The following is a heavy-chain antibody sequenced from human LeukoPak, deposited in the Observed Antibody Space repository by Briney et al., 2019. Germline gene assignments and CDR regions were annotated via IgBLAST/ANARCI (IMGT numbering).Heavy chain of an antibody. V-gene: IGHV4-61*01. J-gene: IGHJ4*02. Sequence: SETLSLTCTVSGGAISSGSYYWSWIRQLPGKGLEWIGYIYYSGSTNYNPSLKSRVTISVDTSKNQFSLKLSSVTAADTAVYYCARDSGRIAARGYFDYWGQGTLVTVSS. D-gene: IGHD6-6*01. CDR3: ARDSGRIAARGYFDY. CDR2: IYYSGST. CDR1: GGAISSGSYY.